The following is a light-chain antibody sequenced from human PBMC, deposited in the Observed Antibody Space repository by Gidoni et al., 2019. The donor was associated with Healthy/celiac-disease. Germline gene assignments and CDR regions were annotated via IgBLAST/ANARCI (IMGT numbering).Light chain of an antibody. CDR1: QSISSW. CDR3: QQYNSYSPWT. V-gene: IGKV1-5*01. Sequence: DIQMTQSPSTLSASVGDRVTITCRASQSISSWLAWYQQKPGKAPKLLIYDASSLESGVPSRFSGSGSGKEFNLTISRLQPDDFATYYCQQYNSYSPWTFGQGTKVEIK. J-gene: IGKJ1*01. CDR2: DAS.